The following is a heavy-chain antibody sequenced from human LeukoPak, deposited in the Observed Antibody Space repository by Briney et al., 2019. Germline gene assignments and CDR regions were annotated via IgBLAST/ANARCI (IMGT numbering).Heavy chain of an antibody. Sequence: ASVKVSCKASGGIFSTYAISWVRQAPGQGLEWMGGIIPIFGTANYAQKFQGRVTITRDTSASTAYMELSSLRSEDTAVYYCARAHLVWGIAPDWFDPWGQGTLVTVSS. J-gene: IGHJ5*02. D-gene: IGHD6-13*01. CDR2: IIPIFGTA. V-gene: IGHV1-69*05. CDR3: ARAHLVWGIAPDWFDP. CDR1: GGIFSTYA.